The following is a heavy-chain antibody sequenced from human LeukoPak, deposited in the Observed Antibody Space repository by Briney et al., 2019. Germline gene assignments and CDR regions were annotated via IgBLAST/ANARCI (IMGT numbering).Heavy chain of an antibody. J-gene: IGHJ4*02. CDR1: GFTFSSYW. CDR2: IKQDGSEK. Sequence: GSLRLSCAASGFTFSSYWMSWVRQAPGKGLEWVANIKQDGSEKYYVDSVKGRFTISRDNAKNSLYLQMNSLSVEDTAVYYCAREYASSSGEFDDWGQGTLVTVSS. D-gene: IGHD6-6*01. CDR3: AREYASSSGEFDD. V-gene: IGHV3-7*01.